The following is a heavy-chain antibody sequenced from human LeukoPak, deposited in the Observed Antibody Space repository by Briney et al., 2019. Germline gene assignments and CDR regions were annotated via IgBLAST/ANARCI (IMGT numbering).Heavy chain of an antibody. CDR3: ARGPLNSSGWYGASYYYYMDV. Sequence: ASVKVSCKASGYTFTGYYMHWVRQAPGQGLEWMGWINPNSGGTNYAQKFQGRVTMTRDTSISTAYMELSSLRSEDTAVYYCARGPLNSSGWYGASYYYYMDVWGKGTTVTISS. CDR1: GYTFTGYY. V-gene: IGHV1-2*02. D-gene: IGHD6-19*01. J-gene: IGHJ6*03. CDR2: INPNSGGT.